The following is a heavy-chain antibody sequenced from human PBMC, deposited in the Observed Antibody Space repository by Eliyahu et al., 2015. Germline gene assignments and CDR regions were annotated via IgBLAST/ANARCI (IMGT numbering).Heavy chain of an antibody. CDR3: ASQYDTQDY. CDR1: GGSFSGYY. J-gene: IGHJ4*02. CDR2: INHSGST. V-gene: IGHV4-34*01. D-gene: IGHD3-22*01. Sequence: QVQLQQWGAGLLKPSETLSLTXAXYGGSFSGYYWSWIRQPPGKGLEWIGEINHSGSTNYNPSLKSRVTISVDTSKNQFSLKLSSVTAADTAVYYCASQYDTQDYWGQGTLVTVSS.